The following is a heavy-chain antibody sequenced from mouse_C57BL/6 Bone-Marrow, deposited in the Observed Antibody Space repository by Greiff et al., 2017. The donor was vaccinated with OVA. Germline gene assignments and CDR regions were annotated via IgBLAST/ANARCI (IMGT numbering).Heavy chain of an antibody. J-gene: IGHJ2*01. CDR2: IHPNSGST. D-gene: IGHD1-1*01. CDR3: ARLVTTVVASDY. V-gene: IGHV1-64*01. Sequence: VQLQQSGAELVKPGASVKLSCTASGFNIKDYYMHWVKQRPGQGLEWIGMIHPNSGSTNYNEKFKSKATLTVDKSSSTAYMQLSSLTSEDSAVYYCARLVTTVVASDYWGQGTTLTVSS. CDR1: GFNIKDYY.